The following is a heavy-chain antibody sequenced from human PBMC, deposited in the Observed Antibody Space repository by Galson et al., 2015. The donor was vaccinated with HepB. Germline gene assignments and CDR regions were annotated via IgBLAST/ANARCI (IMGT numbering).Heavy chain of an antibody. J-gene: IGHJ4*02. Sequence: LRLSCAASGFTFSSYGMHWVRQAPGKGLEWVAVISYDGNTQYYPDSVKGRFTISRDNSKNTLFLQMNSLRVEDTAVYYCAKEVVSGYPDYWGQGTLVTVSS. CDR2: ISYDGNTQ. V-gene: IGHV3-30*18. D-gene: IGHD3-9*01. CDR3: AKEVVSGYPDY. CDR1: GFTFSSYG.